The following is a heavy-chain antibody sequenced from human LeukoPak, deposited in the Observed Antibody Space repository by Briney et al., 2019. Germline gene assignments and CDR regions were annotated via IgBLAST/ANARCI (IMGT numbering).Heavy chain of an antibody. Sequence: GGSLRLSCAASGFTLSNAYMSWVRQAPGKGLEWVGRIKNKTNGGTTDYAAPVKGRFTISRDDSKNTLYLQMNSLKTADTAVYSCTTTIVGVTTWFDPWGQGTLVTVSS. CDR3: TTTIVGVTTWFDP. CDR2: IKNKTNGGTT. J-gene: IGHJ5*02. V-gene: IGHV3-15*01. D-gene: IGHD1-26*01. CDR1: GFTLSNAY.